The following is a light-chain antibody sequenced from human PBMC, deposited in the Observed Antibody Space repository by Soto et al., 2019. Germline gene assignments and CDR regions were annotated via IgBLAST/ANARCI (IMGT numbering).Light chain of an antibody. CDR2: GAS. CDR3: QQYNNWPRT. V-gene: IGKV3-15*01. CDR1: QSVSSN. Sequence: EIVMTQSPATLSVSPGERATLSCRASQSVSSNLACYQQKPGQAPRLLIYGASTRATGIPARFSGSGSGTEFTLTSSRLQSEDFSVYYCQQYNNWPRTFGQGTKVEIK. J-gene: IGKJ1*01.